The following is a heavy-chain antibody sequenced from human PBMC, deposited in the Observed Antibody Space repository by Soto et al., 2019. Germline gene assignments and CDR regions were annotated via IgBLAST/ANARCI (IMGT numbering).Heavy chain of an antibody. D-gene: IGHD3-10*02. J-gene: IGHJ4*02. CDR1: GFSISDHY. CDR2: SSNSGTFT. Sequence: GSLRLSCAASGFSISDHYMSWIRQAPGKGLEWVSYSSNSGTFTKYADSVKGRFSISRDNAKNSLYLEINSLRGEDTAIYYCARSGDNYNVLDYWGQGTPVTVSS. V-gene: IGHV3-11*03. CDR3: ARSGDNYNVLDY.